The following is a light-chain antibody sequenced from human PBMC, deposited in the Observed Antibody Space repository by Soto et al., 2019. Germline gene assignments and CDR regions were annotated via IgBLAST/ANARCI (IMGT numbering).Light chain of an antibody. J-gene: IGKJ1*01. CDR2: KAS. V-gene: IGKV1-5*03. CDR1: QSISSW. Sequence: DIQMTQSPSTLSASVGDRVTITCRASQSISSWLAWYQQKPGKAPKLLIYKASSLESGVPSRFSGSGSGTEFTLTISSLQPYDFATYYCQQYNSYWWTFGQGTKVEIK. CDR3: QQYNSYWWT.